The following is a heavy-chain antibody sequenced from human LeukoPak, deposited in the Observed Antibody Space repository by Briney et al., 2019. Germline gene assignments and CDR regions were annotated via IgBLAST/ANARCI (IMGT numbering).Heavy chain of an antibody. J-gene: IGHJ6*02. Sequence: SETLSLTCAVYGGSFSGYYWSWIRQPPGKGLEWIGEINHSGSTNYNPSLKSRVTISVDTSKNQFSLKLSSVTAADTAVYYCASRRLLGYYYYGMDVWGRGTTVTVSS. CDR1: GGSFSGYY. CDR3: ASRRLLGYYYYGMDV. V-gene: IGHV4-34*01. CDR2: INHSGST.